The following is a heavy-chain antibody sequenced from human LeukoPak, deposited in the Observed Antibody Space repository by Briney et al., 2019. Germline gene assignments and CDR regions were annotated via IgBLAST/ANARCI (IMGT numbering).Heavy chain of an antibody. D-gene: IGHD4-17*01. CDR3: ARVANGDYFDF. J-gene: IGHJ4*02. Sequence: SETLSLTCTVSGGSISNSDYYWSWIRQPPGKGLEWVGYIYFNGYTYYSPSLRSRLAISIDTSKNHFSLNLTSVTAADTAVYYCARVANGDYFDFWGQGTLVTVSS. V-gene: IGHV4-30-4*01. CDR2: IYFNGYT. CDR1: GGSISNSDYY.